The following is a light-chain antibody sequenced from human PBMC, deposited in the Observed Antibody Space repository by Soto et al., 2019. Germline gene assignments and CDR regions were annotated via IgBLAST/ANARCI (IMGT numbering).Light chain of an antibody. CDR2: DVS. J-gene: IGLJ1*01. CDR3: TSYPSSFNLAG. Sequence: QPSLTQPASVSGSPGQSITIFCTGTSSDVGGYNYVSWYQQHPGSAPKLMIYDVSSRPSGVSNRFSGSKSGNTASLTISLFQALDQANYSCTSYPSSFNLAGFGSATKVPVL. CDR1: SSDVGGYNY. V-gene: IGLV2-14*03.